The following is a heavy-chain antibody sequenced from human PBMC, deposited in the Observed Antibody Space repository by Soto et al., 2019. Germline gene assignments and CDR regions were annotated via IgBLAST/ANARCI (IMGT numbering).Heavy chain of an antibody. D-gene: IGHD1-7*01. CDR2: ITINGNT. Sequence: SSETLSLTXRVSGAYISDFSWSWIRQPAGKGLEWIGRITINGNTQKNPSFKSRVTMSIDTSRNHFSLNLQSATAADTALYYCARETGENWTYEAHWGPGTLVTVSS. J-gene: IGHJ1*01. CDR3: ARETGENWTYEAH. V-gene: IGHV4-4*07. CDR1: GAYISDFS.